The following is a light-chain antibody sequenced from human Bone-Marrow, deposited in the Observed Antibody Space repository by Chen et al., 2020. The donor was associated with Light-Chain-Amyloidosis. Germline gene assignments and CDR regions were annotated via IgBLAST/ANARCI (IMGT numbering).Light chain of an antibody. CDR3: QSYDSSLSVV. Sequence: QSVLTQPPSVSGAPGQRVTISCTGNNSNIGAGYDVHWYQQFPGTVPQLLIYRHSLRPSWVPDLFAGSRSGTSSSLAITGLQAEDEADYYCQSYDSSLSVVFGGGTKLTVL. V-gene: IGLV1-40*01. CDR1: NSNIGAGYD. CDR2: RHS. J-gene: IGLJ2*01.